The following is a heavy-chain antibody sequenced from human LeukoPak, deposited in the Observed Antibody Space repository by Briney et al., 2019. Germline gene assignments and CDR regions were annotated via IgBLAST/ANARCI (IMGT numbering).Heavy chain of an antibody. D-gene: IGHD4-11*01. CDR2: ISINSNYI. Sequence: KTGGSLGLSCAASGFTFSSYSMNWVRQAPGQGLEWVSSISINSNYIYYADSMKGRFTISRDNSKNTLYLQMNSLRAEDTAVYYCARESNQIDAFDIWGQGTMVTVSS. CDR3: ARESNQIDAFDI. V-gene: IGHV3-21*01. CDR1: GFTFSSYS. J-gene: IGHJ3*02.